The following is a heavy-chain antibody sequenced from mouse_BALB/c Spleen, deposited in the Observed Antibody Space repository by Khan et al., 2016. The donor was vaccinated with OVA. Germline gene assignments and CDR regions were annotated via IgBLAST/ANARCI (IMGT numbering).Heavy chain of an antibody. CDR1: GYIFTSYW. J-gene: IGHJ2*01. CDR3: AREEALYYFDY. CDR2: IYPGTDNT. V-gene: IGHV1-76*01. D-gene: IGHD3-2*02. Sequence: QVQLKQSGAELVRPGASVKLSCKTSGYIFTSYWIHWVKQRSGQGLEWIARIYPGTDNTYYNEKLKDKATLTADNSSSTAYMHLSSLKSDDSAVYFGAREEALYYFDYWGQGTTLTVSS.